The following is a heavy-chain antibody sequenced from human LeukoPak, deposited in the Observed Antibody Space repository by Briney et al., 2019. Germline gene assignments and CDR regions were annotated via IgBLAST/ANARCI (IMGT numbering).Heavy chain of an antibody. D-gene: IGHD3-22*01. V-gene: IGHV1-18*01. CDR1: GYTFTSYG. CDR2: ISGYNGHT. CDR3: ARDLHYYDSSGYSYYDTFDI. Sequence: GASVKVSCKASGYTFTSYGLSWVRQAPGQGLEWMGWISGYNGHTNYAQKLQGRVTMTTDTSTSTAYMELWSLRSDDTALYYCARDLHYYDSSGYSYYDTFDIWGQGTMVTVFS. J-gene: IGHJ3*02.